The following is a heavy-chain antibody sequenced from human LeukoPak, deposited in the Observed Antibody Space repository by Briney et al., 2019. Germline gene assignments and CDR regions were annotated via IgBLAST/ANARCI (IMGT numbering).Heavy chain of an antibody. CDR2: IYDTGST. Sequence: SSETLSLTCTVSGGSISNYYWSWIRQPPGKGLEWIGYIYDTGSTNHNPSLKGRVTISVDTSKNQFSLNLNSVTAADTAEYYCARAPGSAYYPYYYMDVWGKGTTVTVSS. CDR1: GGSISNYY. D-gene: IGHD6-19*01. CDR3: ARAPGSAYYPYYYMDV. J-gene: IGHJ6*03. V-gene: IGHV4-59*01.